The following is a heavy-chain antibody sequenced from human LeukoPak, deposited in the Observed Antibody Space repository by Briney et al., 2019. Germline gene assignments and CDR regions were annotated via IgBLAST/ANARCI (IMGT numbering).Heavy chain of an antibody. V-gene: IGHV4-4*07. D-gene: IGHD6-19*01. CDR3: ALRPGIAVAGTFDY. J-gene: IGHJ4*02. CDR2: IYTSGST. Sequence: SETLSLTCTVSGGSISSYYWSWIRQPAGKGLEWIGRIYTSGSTNYNPSLKSRVTMSVDTSKNQFSLKLSSVTAADTAVYYCALRPGIAVAGTFDYWGQGTLVTVSS. CDR1: GGSISSYY.